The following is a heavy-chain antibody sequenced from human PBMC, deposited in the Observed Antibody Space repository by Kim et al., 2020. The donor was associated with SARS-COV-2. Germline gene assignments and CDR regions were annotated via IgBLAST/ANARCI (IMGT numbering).Heavy chain of an antibody. Sequence: GGSLRLSCTASGFTFGDYAMSWFRQAPGKGLEWVGFIRSKAYGGTTEYAASVKGRFTISRDDSKSIAYLQMNSLKTEDTAVYYCTSQWLEHYYYYGMDVWGQGTTVTVSS. V-gene: IGHV3-49*03. CDR2: IRSKAYGGTT. J-gene: IGHJ6*02. D-gene: IGHD6-19*01. CDR3: TSQWLEHYYYYGMDV. CDR1: GFTFGDYA.